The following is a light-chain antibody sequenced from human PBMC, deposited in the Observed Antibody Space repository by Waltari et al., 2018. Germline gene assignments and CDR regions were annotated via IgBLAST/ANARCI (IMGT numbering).Light chain of an antibody. CDR1: SSNIGAGYD. Sequence: QSGLTQPPSVSGAPGQRVTISCTGSSSNIGAGYDVQWYQQLPGTAPKLLIYGNSNRPSGVPDRFSGSKSGTSASLAITGLQAEDEADYYCQSYDSSLSVYVFGTGTKVTVL. CDR2: GNS. V-gene: IGLV1-40*01. CDR3: QSYDSSLSVYV. J-gene: IGLJ1*01.